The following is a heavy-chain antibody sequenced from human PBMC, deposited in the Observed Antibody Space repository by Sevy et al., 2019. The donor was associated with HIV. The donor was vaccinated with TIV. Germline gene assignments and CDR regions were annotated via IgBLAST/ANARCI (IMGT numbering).Heavy chain of an antibody. D-gene: IGHD6-19*01. V-gene: IGHV3-30*18. CDR2: ISYDGSNK. CDR3: AKGRDSSGWYYYGMDV. J-gene: IGHJ6*02. Sequence: GGSLRLSCAASGFTFSSYGMHWVRQAPGKGLEWAAFISYDGSNKYYADSVKRRFTISRDNSKNTLYLQMNSLRAEDTAVYYCAKGRDSSGWYYYGMDVWGQGTTVTVSS. CDR1: GFTFSSYG.